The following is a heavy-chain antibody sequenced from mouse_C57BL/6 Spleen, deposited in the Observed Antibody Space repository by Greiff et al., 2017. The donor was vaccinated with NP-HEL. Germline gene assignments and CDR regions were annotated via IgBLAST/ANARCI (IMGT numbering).Heavy chain of an antibody. CDR3: TTDYGILYAMDY. Sequence: EVQLQQSGAELVRPGASVKLSCTASGFNIKDDYMHWVKQRPEQGLEWIGWIDPENGDTEYASKFQGKATITADTSSNTAYLQLSSLTSEDTAVYYCTTDYGILYAMDYWGQGTSVTVSS. D-gene: IGHD1-1*01. J-gene: IGHJ4*01. V-gene: IGHV14-4*01. CDR1: GFNIKDDY. CDR2: IDPENGDT.